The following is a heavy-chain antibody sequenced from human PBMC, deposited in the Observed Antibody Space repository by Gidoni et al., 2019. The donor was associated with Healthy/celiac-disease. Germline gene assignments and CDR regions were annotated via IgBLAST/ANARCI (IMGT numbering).Heavy chain of an antibody. J-gene: IGHJ4*02. CDR3: ARDKGRDYYDSSGLDY. CDR1: GFTFSDYY. Sequence: QVQLVESGGGLVKPGGSLRLSCAASGFTFSDYYMSWIRQAPGKGLEWVSYISSSSSYTNYADSVKGRFTISRDNAKNSLYLQMNSLRAEDTAVYYCARDKGRDYYDSSGLDYWGQGTLVTVSS. D-gene: IGHD3-22*01. V-gene: IGHV3-11*06. CDR2: ISSSSSYT.